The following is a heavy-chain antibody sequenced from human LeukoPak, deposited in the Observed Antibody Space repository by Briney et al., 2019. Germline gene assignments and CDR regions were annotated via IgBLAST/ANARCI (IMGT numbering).Heavy chain of an antibody. D-gene: IGHD3-10*01. CDR3: ARVDVGDYYYGMDV. V-gene: IGHV4-34*01. Sequence: SETLSLTCAVYGGSFSGYYWSWIRQPPGKGLEWIGEINHSGSTNYNPSLKSRVTISVDTSKNQFSLKLSSVTAADTAVYYCARVDVGDYYYGMDVWGQGTTVTVSS. CDR2: INHSGST. J-gene: IGHJ6*02. CDR1: GGSFSGYY.